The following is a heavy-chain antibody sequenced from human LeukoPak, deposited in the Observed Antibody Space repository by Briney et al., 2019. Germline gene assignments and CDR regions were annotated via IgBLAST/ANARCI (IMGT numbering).Heavy chain of an antibody. CDR1: GFTFSSYA. D-gene: IGHD3-9*01. CDR2: ISGSGGST. J-gene: IGHJ4*02. CDR3: AKVNYDILTGYLGG. V-gene: IGHV3-23*01. Sequence: PGGSLRLSCAASGFTFSSYAMSWVRQAPGKGLEWVSAISGSGGSTYYADSVKGRFTISRDNSKNTLYLQMNSLRAEDTAVYYCAKVNYDILTGYLGGWGQGTLVTVSS.